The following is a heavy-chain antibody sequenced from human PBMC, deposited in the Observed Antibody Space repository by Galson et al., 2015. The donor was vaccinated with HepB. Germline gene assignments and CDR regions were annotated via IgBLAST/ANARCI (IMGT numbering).Heavy chain of an antibody. Sequence: SLRLSCAASGFTFSSYAMHWVRQAPGKGLEWVAVISYDGSNRYYADSVKGRFTISRDNSKNTLYPQMNSLRAEDTAVYYCAREQGSSGYYYFDYWGQGTLVTVSS. D-gene: IGHD3-22*01. CDR2: ISYDGSNR. V-gene: IGHV3-30-3*01. J-gene: IGHJ4*02. CDR1: GFTFSSYA. CDR3: AREQGSSGYYYFDY.